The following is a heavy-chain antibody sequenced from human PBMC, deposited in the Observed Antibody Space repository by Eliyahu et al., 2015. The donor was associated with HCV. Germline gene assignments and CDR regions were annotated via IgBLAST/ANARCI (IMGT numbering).Heavy chain of an antibody. CDR3: ARDHTYDFWSGYSHWYFDL. D-gene: IGHD3-3*01. CDR1: GGSFSGYY. CDR2: INHSGST. Sequence: QVQLQQWGAGLLKPSETLSLTCAVYGGSFSGYYWSWIRQPPGKGLEWIGEINHSGSTNYNPSLKSRVTISVDTSKNQFSLKLSSVTAADTAVYYCARDHTYDFWSGYSHWYFDLWGRGTLVTVSS. J-gene: IGHJ2*01. V-gene: IGHV4-34*01.